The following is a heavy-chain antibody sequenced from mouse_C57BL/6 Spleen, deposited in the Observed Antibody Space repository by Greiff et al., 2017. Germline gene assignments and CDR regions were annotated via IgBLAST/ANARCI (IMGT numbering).Heavy chain of an antibody. CDR1: GYTFTDYE. J-gene: IGHJ1*03. V-gene: IGHV1-15*01. Sequence: VQLQQSGAELVRPGASVTLSCKASGYTFTDYEMHWVKQTPVHGLEWIGAIDPETGGTAYNQKFKGKAILTADKSSSTAYMELRSLTSEDSAVYYCTRKGSTMVTAWYFEVWGTGTTVTVSS. CDR3: TRKGSTMVTAWYFEV. CDR2: IDPETGGT. D-gene: IGHD2-2*01.